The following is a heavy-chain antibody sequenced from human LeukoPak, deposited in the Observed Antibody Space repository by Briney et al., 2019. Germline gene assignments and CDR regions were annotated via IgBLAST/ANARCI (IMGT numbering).Heavy chain of an antibody. CDR1: GFTFSSYT. Sequence: GGSLRLSCAASGFTFSSYTMSWVRQAPGKGLEWVSAISGSGGSTYHADSVKGRFTISRDNSKNTLYLQMNSLRAEDTAVYYCAKDESSTIFGVVIIGWFDPWGQGTLVTVSS. CDR3: AKDESSTIFGVVIIGWFDP. V-gene: IGHV3-23*01. D-gene: IGHD3-3*01. J-gene: IGHJ5*02. CDR2: ISGSGGST.